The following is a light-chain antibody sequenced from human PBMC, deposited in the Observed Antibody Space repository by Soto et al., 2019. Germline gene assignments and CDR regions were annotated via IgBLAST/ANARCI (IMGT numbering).Light chain of an antibody. V-gene: IGKV2-28*01. CDR3: MQSLQTPWT. Sequence: DIVMTQSPLSLPVTPGEPASISCRSSQSLLHSDGYNYLDWYLQKPGQSPHLLIYLTSNRASGVADRFSGGGSGTDFTLKISRVEAEDVGVYYCMQSLQTPWTFGQGTKVEIK. CDR2: LTS. J-gene: IGKJ1*01. CDR1: QSLLHSDGYNY.